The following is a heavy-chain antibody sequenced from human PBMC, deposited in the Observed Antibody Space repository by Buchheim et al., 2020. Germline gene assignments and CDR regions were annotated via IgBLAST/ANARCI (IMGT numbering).Heavy chain of an antibody. CDR3: EHRRDERFLEWLLYSDWFDP. V-gene: IGHV2-5*02. CDR2: IYWDDDK. D-gene: IGHD3-3*01. J-gene: IGHJ5*02. Sequence: QITLKESGPTLVKPTQTLTLTCTFSGFSLSTSGVGVGWIRQPPGKALEWLALIYWDDDKRYSPSLKSRLTITKDTSKNQVVLTMTNMDPVDTATYYCEHRRDERFLEWLLYSDWFDPWGQGTL. CDR1: GFSLSTSGVG.